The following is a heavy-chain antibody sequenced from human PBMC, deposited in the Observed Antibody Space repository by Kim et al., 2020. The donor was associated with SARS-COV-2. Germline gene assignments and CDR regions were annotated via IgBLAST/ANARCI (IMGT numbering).Heavy chain of an antibody. Sequence: ASVKVSCKASGYTFTSYAIHWVRQAPGQRLEWMGWINAGNGNTKYSQKFQDRVTITRDTSASTAYMELSSLRSEDTAVYYCARNVFLTGWFDPWGQGTLVTVSS. CDR2: INAGNGNT. V-gene: IGHV1-3*01. CDR1: GYTFTSYA. CDR3: ARNVFLTGWFDP. J-gene: IGHJ5*02. D-gene: IGHD1-1*01.